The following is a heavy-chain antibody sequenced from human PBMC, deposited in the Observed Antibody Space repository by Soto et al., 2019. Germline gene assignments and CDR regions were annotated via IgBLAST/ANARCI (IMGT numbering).Heavy chain of an antibody. CDR3: AREAYYDPYYYMDV. J-gene: IGHJ6*03. Sequence: GGSLRLSCAASGFTFSDYYMSWIRQAPGKGLEWVSYISSSGSTIYYAASVKGRLTISRDNPKNSLYLQMNSLRAEDTAVYYCAREAYYDPYYYMDVWGKGTTVTVSS. CDR2: ISSSGSTI. CDR1: GFTFSDYY. D-gene: IGHD1-26*01. V-gene: IGHV3-11*01.